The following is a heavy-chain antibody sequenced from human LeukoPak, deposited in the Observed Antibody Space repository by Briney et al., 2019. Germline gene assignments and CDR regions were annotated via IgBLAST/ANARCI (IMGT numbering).Heavy chain of an antibody. V-gene: IGHV1-69*05. CDR3: AREEGYCSSTSCYLY. D-gene: IGHD2-2*01. CDR2: IIPIFGTA. J-gene: IGHJ4*02. Sequence: GASVKVSCKASGGTFSSYAISWVRQAPGQGLEWMGGIIPIFGTANYAQKFQGRVTITTDESTSTAYMELSSLRSEDTAVYYCAREEGYCSSTSCYLYWGQGTLVTVSS. CDR1: GGTFSSYA.